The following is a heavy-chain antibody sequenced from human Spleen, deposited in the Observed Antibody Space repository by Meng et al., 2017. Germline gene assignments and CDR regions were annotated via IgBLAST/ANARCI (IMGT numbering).Heavy chain of an antibody. CDR2: IYYSGST. D-gene: IGHD4-17*01. V-gene: IGHV4-30-4*01. J-gene: IGHJ5*02. CDR3: ARRYGASAYNWFDP. CDR1: GGSISSGDYY. Sequence: QVQVQVSGPGLGKPSQTLSLTCTVSGGSISSGDYYWSWIRQPPGKGLEWIGYIYYSGSTHYNPSLKSRVTISVDTSKNQFSLKLSSVTAADTAVYYCARRYGASAYNWFDPWGQGTLVTVSS.